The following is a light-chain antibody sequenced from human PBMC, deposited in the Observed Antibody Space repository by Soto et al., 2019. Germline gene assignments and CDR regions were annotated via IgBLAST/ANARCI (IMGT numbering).Light chain of an antibody. Sequence: AIRMTQSPSSFSASTGDRVTITCRASQGISSYLAWYQQKPGKAPKLLIYAASTLQSGVPSRFSGSGSGTDFTLTISCLQAEDFATYDCQQYYSYTPTFGQGTKLEIK. CDR2: AAS. J-gene: IGKJ2*01. CDR3: QQYYSYTPT. V-gene: IGKV1-8*01. CDR1: QGISSY.